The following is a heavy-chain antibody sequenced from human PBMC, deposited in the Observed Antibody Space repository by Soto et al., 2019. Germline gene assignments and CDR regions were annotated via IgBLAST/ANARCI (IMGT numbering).Heavy chain of an antibody. CDR1: GFTFSVYA. D-gene: IGHD2-21*02. J-gene: IGHJ6*02. V-gene: IGHV3-23*01. CDR3: ASLGVGDWANYYYYYGMDV. CDR2: VTANGGST. Sequence: VQLLESGGGFVQPGVSVRLSCAATGFTFSVYAMTWVRQAQGKGLEWVSAVTANGGSTYSADSVKGRFTISRDNAKTTLFLQMNSLRAEDTAVYYCASLGVGDWANYYYYYGMDVWGQGTTVTVSS.